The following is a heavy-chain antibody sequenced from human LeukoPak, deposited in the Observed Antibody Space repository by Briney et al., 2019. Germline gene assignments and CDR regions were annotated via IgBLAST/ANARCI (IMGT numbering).Heavy chain of an antibody. CDR2: ISYSGSTT. J-gene: IGHJ4*02. D-gene: IGHD4-11*01. Sequence: GGSLRLSCAASGFTFSNFEMKWVRQAPGKGLEWGSYISYSGSTTSYADSVKSRFTISRDNAKNTLYLQMNSLRAEDTAVYYCARDRYSNYYFYYWGQGTLVTVSS. V-gene: IGHV3-48*03. CDR1: GFTFSNFE. CDR3: ARDRYSNYYFYY.